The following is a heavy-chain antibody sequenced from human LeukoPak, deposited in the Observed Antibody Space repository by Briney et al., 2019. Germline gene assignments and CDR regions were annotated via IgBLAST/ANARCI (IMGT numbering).Heavy chain of an antibody. J-gene: IGHJ4*02. V-gene: IGHV3-73*01. D-gene: IGHD2-21*02. CDR2: IRSKANSYAT. CDR3: TTCGGDCYLHY. Sequence: GGSLRLSCAASGFTFSGSAMHWVRQASGKGLEWVGRIRSKANSYATAYAASVKGRFTISRDESKNTAYLQMNSLKTEDTAVYYCTTCGGDCYLHYWGQGTLVTVSS. CDR1: GFTFSGSA.